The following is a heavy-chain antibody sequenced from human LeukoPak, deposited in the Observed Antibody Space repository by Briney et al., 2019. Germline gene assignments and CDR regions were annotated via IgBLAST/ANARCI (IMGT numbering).Heavy chain of an antibody. J-gene: IGHJ4*02. D-gene: IGHD3-10*01. CDR3: ARLRGSLLWFGTKPYYFDY. Sequence: SETLSLTCAVYGGSFSGYYWSWIRQPPGKGLEWIGEINHSGSTNYNPSLKSRVTISVDTSKNQFSLKLSSVTAADTAVYYCARLRGSLLWFGTKPYYFDYWGQGTLVTVSS. CDR2: INHSGST. V-gene: IGHV4-34*01. CDR1: GGSFSGYY.